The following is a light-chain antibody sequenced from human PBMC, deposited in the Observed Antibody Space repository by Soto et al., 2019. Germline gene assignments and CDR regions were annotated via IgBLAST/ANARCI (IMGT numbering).Light chain of an antibody. V-gene: IGKV3-20*01. CDR2: GAS. J-gene: IGKJ3*01. Sequence: EIVLTQSPGTLSLSPGGRATLSCRASQSVSSSYLAWYQQKPGQAPRLLIYGASSRATGIPGRFSGSGSGTDFTLTISRLEPEDFAVYYCQQYGSSPFTFGPGTKVDI. CDR1: QSVSSSY. CDR3: QQYGSSPFT.